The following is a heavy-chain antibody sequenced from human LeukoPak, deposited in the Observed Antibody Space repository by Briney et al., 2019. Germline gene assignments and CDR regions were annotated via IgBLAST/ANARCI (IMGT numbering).Heavy chain of an antibody. CDR3: ARDYGGNWGTYNYFDL. CDR2: IKPSGGST. V-gene: IGHV1-46*02. J-gene: IGHJ2*01. CDR1: GYTFNTYH. Sequence: ASVKVSCKASGYTFNTYHIHWVRQAPGHEPEWMGIIKPSGGSTTYAQNFQGRVAMTRDTSTSTVYMELSSLTSEDTAVYYCARDYGGNWGTYNYFDLWGRGTLVTVSS. D-gene: IGHD7-27*01.